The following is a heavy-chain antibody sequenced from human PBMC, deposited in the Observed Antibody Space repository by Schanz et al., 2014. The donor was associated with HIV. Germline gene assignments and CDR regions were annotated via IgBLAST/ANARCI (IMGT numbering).Heavy chain of an antibody. CDR1: GFTFNNYA. Sequence: VQLLDSGGGLVQPGGSLRLSCVASGFTFNNYAMTWVRQAPGKGLEWLAVISYDGRNKKFANSVKGRFTISRDNSKNTVYLQMKSLRPEDTAVYYCAKDRNHYDSRYRGKGNYYYYYGMDVWGQGTTVTVSS. CDR2: ISYDGRNK. CDR3: AKDRNHYDSRYRGKGNYYYYYGMDV. J-gene: IGHJ6*02. D-gene: IGHD3-22*01. V-gene: IGHV3-30*18.